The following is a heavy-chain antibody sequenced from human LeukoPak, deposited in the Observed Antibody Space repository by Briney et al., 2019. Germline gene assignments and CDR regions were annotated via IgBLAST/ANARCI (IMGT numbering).Heavy chain of an antibody. D-gene: IGHD2-15*01. CDR3: ARLVMVRYCSGGSCSSFDY. CDR2: IYYSGST. J-gene: IGHJ4*02. Sequence: PSQTLSLTCTVSGGSISSSSYNWGWIRQPPGTGLEWIGSIYYSGSTYYNPSLKSRVTISVDTSKNQFSLKLSSVTAADTAVYYCARLVMVRYCSGGSCSSFDYWGQGTLVTVSS. V-gene: IGHV4-39*01. CDR1: GGSISSSSYN.